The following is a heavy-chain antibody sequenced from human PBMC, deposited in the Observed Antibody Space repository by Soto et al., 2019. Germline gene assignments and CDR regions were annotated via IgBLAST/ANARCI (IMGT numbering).Heavy chain of an antibody. CDR3: AKASTRAYYAFDI. J-gene: IGHJ3*02. Sequence: EVQLLESGGGLVQPGGSLRLSCAASGFTFSSYAMSWVRQAPGKGLEWVSAISGSGGSTYYADSVKGRFNISRDNSQNALNLQINSLRAEEKAVYYCAKASTRAYYAFDIWGHGTMVTVSS. CDR2: ISGSGGST. D-gene: IGHD3-16*01. V-gene: IGHV3-23*01. CDR1: GFTFSSYA.